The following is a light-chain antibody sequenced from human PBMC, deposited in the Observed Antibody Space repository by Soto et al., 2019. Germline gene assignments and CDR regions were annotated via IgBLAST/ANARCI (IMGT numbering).Light chain of an antibody. V-gene: IGLV1-47*02. CDR3: AAWDDSLSGSWV. Sequence: SVLTQPPSASGTPGQRVTISCSGSSSNIGSNYVYWYQQLPGTAPKLLIYSNNQRPSGVPDRFSGSKSGTSASLAISGLRSEDEADYYCAAWDDSLSGSWVFGGGTKLTVL. J-gene: IGLJ3*02. CDR1: SSNIGSNY. CDR2: SNN.